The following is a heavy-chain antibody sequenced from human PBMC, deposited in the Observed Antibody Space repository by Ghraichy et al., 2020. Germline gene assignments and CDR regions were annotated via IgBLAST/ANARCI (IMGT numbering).Heavy chain of an antibody. Sequence: GGSLRLSCAASGFTLSSYGMHWVRQAPGKGLEWVALISYDENEYYVDSVKGRFTISRDKSKNTLYLQMNSLRVEDTAIYYCAKEKWLYRDWGSPDYWGQGTLVAVSS. J-gene: IGHJ4*02. V-gene: IGHV3-30*18. CDR3: AKEKWLYRDWGSPDY. CDR1: GFTLSSYG. CDR2: ISYDENE. D-gene: IGHD7-27*01.